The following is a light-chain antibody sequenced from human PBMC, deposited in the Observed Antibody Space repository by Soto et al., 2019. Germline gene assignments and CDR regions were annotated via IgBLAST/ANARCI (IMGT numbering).Light chain of an antibody. CDR1: SSNIGSNT. CDR3: AAWDDSLSGLV. CDR2: SNN. V-gene: IGLV1-44*01. Sequence: QAVVTQPPSASGTPGQRVTISCSGSSSNIGSNTVNWYHQLPGTAPKLLIYSNNQRPSGVPDRFSGSKSGTSASLAISGLQSEDEADYYCAAWDDSLSGLVFGGGTKLTVL. J-gene: IGLJ2*01.